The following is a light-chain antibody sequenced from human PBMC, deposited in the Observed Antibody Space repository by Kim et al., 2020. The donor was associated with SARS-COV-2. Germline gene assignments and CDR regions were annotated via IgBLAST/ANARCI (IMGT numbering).Light chain of an antibody. CDR2: GAS. CDR1: QSVSRN. Sequence: VSPGERATLSCRASQSVSRNLAWYQQKPGQAPRLLIYGASTRATGIPARFSGSGSGTEFTLTISSLQSEDFAVYYCQQYNNWPPDTFGQGTKLEI. J-gene: IGKJ2*01. V-gene: IGKV3-15*01. CDR3: QQYNNWPPDT.